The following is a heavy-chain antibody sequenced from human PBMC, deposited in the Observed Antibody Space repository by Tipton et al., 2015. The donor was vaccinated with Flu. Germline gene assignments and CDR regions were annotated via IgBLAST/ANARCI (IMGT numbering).Heavy chain of an antibody. Sequence: TLSLTCTVSGGSISSYYWGWIRQPPGKGLEWIGSIYHSGSTYYNPSLKSRVTISVDTSKNQFSLKLSSVTAADTAVYYCARDRMVRGVRDYYFDYWGQGTLVTVSS. D-gene: IGHD3-10*01. V-gene: IGHV4-38-2*02. J-gene: IGHJ4*02. CDR3: ARDRMVRGVRDYYFDY. CDR2: IYHSGST. CDR1: GGSISSYY.